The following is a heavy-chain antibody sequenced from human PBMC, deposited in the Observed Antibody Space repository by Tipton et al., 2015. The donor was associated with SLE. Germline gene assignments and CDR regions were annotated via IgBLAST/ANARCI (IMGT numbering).Heavy chain of an antibody. V-gene: IGHV3-11*01. CDR1: GFTFSDYY. Sequence: SLRLSCAASGFTFSDYYMSWIRPAPGKGLEWVSYISSSGSTIYYADSVKGRFTISRDNAKNSLYLQMNSLRAEDTAVYYCARDRYYYDSSGSDAFDIWGQGTMVTVSS. CDR2: ISSSGSTI. J-gene: IGHJ3*02. CDR3: ARDRYYYDSSGSDAFDI. D-gene: IGHD3-22*01.